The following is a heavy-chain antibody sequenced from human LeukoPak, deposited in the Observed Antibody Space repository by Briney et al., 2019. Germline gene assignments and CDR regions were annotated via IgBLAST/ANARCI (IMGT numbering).Heavy chain of an antibody. V-gene: IGHV3-30*18. CDR1: GFTFSSYG. D-gene: IGHD3-10*01. Sequence: TGGSLRLSCAASGFTFSSYGMHWVRQAPGKGLEWVAVISYDGSNKYYADSVKGRFTISRDNSKNTLYLQMNSLRAEDTAAYYCAKDRITMVRGVLDYWGQGTLVTVSS. J-gene: IGHJ4*02. CDR3: AKDRITMVRGVLDY. CDR2: ISYDGSNK.